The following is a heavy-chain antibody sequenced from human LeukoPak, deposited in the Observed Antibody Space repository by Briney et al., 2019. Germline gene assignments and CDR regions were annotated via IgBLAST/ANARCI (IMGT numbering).Heavy chain of an antibody. J-gene: IGHJ4*02. D-gene: IGHD2-2*01. V-gene: IGHV1-2*02. CDR1: GYTFTDYY. CDR2: INPNSGVT. Sequence: ASVKVSCKASGYTFTDYYIHWVRQAPGQGLEWMGWINPNSGVTDYGQKFQGRVTMTRDTSISTVYMELSRLTSDGTAVYYCARGRSTREASPPSAYWGQGTLVTVSS. CDR3: ARGRSTREASPPSAY.